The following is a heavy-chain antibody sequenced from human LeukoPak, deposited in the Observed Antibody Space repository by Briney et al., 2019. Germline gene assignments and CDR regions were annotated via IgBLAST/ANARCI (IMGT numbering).Heavy chain of an antibody. V-gene: IGHV3-7*01. CDR3: AIWTSGNY. D-gene: IGHD1-1*01. CDR1: QFTFNGSW. Sequence: GGSLRLSCADPQFTFNGSWMNWVRQAPGMGLEWVANMDPTGSQKRYVDSVRGRFTISKDNPGASLYLDMHSLRAEDTAIYYCAIWTSGNYWGQGTLVTVSS. J-gene: IGHJ4*02. CDR2: MDPTGSQK.